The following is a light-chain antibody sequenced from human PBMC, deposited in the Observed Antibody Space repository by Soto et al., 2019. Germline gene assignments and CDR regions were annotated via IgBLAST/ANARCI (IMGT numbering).Light chain of an antibody. CDR3: CSYAGSSTFVV. V-gene: IGLV2-23*03. Sequence: QSALTQPASVSGSPGQSITISCTGTSSDVGSYNLVSWYQQHPGKAPKLLIHEGSKRPSGVSNRFSGSKSGNTASLTISGLQPEDEADFYCCSYAGSSTFVVFGGGTKVTVL. J-gene: IGLJ2*01. CDR1: SSDVGSYNL. CDR2: EGS.